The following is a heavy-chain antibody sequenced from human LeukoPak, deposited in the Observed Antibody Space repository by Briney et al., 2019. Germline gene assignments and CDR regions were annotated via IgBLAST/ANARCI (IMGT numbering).Heavy chain of an antibody. Sequence: SETLSLTCTVSGGSMRSHYWSWIRQTPGKGLEWIGYIDYSGSTRYNPSPQSRVTISVDTSKNQFSLKLTSVTATDTAVYYCARLINNDNSGDADTFDMWGQGTVVTVFS. J-gene: IGHJ3*02. CDR1: GGSMRSHY. D-gene: IGHD3-22*01. CDR2: IDYSGST. V-gene: IGHV4-59*11. CDR3: ARLINNDNSGDADTFDM.